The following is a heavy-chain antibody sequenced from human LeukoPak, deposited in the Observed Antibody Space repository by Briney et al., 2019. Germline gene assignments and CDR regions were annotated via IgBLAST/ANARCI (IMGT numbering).Heavy chain of an antibody. Sequence: GGSLSLSCTASGFTFSSYEMNWVRQAPGKGLEWVSYISSSGSTIYYADSVKGRFTISRDNAKNSLYLQMNSLRAEDTAVYYCARARCSSTSCYRGYYVMDVWGQGTTVTVSS. CDR3: ARARCSSTSCYRGYYVMDV. CDR2: ISSSGSTI. J-gene: IGHJ6*02. V-gene: IGHV3-48*03. D-gene: IGHD2-2*01. CDR1: GFTFSSYE.